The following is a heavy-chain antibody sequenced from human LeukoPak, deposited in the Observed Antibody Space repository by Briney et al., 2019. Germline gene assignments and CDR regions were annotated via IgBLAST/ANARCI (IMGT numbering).Heavy chain of an antibody. V-gene: IGHV4-4*02. CDR2: IYHSGST. CDR3: AGGYNWNEAGVS. Sequence: SETLSLTCDVSGDSISSSNWWTWVRQPPGKGLEWIGEIYHSGSTNYNPSLKSRVTISVDKSKNQFSLKLSSVTAADTAVYYCAGGYNWNEAGVSWGQGTLVTVSS. D-gene: IGHD1-1*01. J-gene: IGHJ4*02. CDR1: GDSISSSNW.